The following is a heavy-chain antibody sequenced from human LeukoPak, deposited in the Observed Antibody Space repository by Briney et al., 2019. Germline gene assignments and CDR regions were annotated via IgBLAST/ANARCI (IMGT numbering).Heavy chain of an antibody. D-gene: IGHD3-3*01. Sequence: ASVKVSCKVSGYTLTELSMHWVRQATGQGLEWMGWMNPNNGNTGYAQKFQGRVTMTRNTSISTAYMELSSLRSEDTAVYYCARGETLGVPFDYWGQGTLVTVSS. CDR2: MNPNNGNT. V-gene: IGHV1-8*01. CDR3: ARGETLGVPFDY. J-gene: IGHJ4*02. CDR1: GYTLTELS.